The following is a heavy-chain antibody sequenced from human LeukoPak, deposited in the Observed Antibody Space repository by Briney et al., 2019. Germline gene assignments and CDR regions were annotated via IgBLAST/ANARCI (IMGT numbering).Heavy chain of an antibody. Sequence: PPETLSLTCTVSGGSISSYYWSWIRQPPGKGLEWIGYIYYSGSTNYNPSLKSRVTISVDTSKNQFSLKLSSVTAADTAVYYCARVPGEGSGYYFDYWGQGTLVTVSS. CDR1: GGSISSYY. D-gene: IGHD3-10*01. CDR3: ARVPGEGSGYYFDY. CDR2: IYYSGST. V-gene: IGHV4-59*01. J-gene: IGHJ4*02.